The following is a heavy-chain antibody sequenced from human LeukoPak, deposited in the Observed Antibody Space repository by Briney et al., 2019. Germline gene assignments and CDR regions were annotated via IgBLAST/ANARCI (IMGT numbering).Heavy chain of an antibody. CDR3: ARSRSIAGDGFDI. CDR2: ISNSGYTI. D-gene: IGHD2-21*01. V-gene: IGHV3-48*03. CDR1: GFTFRGYE. J-gene: IGHJ3*02. Sequence: GGSLTLSCEASGFTFRGYEMNWVRQAPGKGLECVSYISNSGYTIYYADSVKGRFTISRDNAKNSLYLQMNSLRAEDTAVYYCARSRSIAGDGFDIWGQGTMVTVSS.